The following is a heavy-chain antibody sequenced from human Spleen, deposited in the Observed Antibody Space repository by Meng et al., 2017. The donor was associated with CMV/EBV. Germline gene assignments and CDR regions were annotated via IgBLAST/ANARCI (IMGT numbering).Heavy chain of an antibody. V-gene: IGHV1-2*02. CDR3: MRSGLSLWFGYP. CDR1: GYTFTGYY. Sequence: ASVKVSCKASGYTFTGYYMHWVRQAPGQGLEWMGWINPNSGGTNYAQKFQGRVTMTRDTSISTAYMELSRLRSDDTAVYYCMRSGLSLWFGYPWGQGTLVTVSS. J-gene: IGHJ5*02. D-gene: IGHD3-10*01. CDR2: INPNSGGT.